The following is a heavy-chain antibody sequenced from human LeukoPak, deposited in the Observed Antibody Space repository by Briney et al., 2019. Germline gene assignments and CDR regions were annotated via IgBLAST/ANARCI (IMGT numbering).Heavy chain of an antibody. J-gene: IGHJ6*02. V-gene: IGHV3-23*01. CDR2: ISGSGGTT. CDR3: AKVSGGGLYYDGMDF. CDR1: GFTFNNYA. Sequence: PGGSLRLSCAASGFTFNNYAMNWVRQAPGKGLEWVSVISGSGGTTYYADSVKGRFTISRDSSKNTLYLQMNSLRAEDTAVYYCAKVSGGGLYYDGMDFWGQGTTVTVSS. D-gene: IGHD3-10*01.